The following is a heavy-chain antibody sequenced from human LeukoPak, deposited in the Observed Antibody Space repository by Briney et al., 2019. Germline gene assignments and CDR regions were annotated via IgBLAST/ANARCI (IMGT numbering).Heavy chain of an antibody. D-gene: IGHD3-10*01. V-gene: IGHV4-59*01. Sequence: SETLSLTCTVSGGSISTYYWSWIRQPPGKGLEWIGYIYYSGSANYNPSLKSRVTISIDTSKNQFSLKLSSVTAADTAVYNCARSFGSGNYFDYWGQGTLVTVSS. CDR2: IYYSGSA. CDR1: GGSISTYY. CDR3: ARSFGSGNYFDY. J-gene: IGHJ4*02.